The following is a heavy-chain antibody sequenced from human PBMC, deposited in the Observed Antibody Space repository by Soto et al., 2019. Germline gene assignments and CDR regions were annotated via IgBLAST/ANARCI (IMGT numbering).Heavy chain of an antibody. CDR3: ARDRRGEGVDY. V-gene: IGHV1-69*08. D-gene: IGHD3-10*01. J-gene: IGHJ4*02. Sequence: QVQLVQSGAEVKKPGSSVKVSCKASGGTFSSYTISWVRQAPGQGLEWMGRIIPILGIANYAQKFQGRVTITADKSTSTDYMELSSLRSEDTAVYYCARDRRGEGVDYWGQGTLVTVSS. CDR2: IIPILGIA. CDR1: GGTFSSYT.